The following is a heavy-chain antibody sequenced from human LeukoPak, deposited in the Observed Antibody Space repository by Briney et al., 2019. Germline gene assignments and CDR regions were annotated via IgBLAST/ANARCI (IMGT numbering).Heavy chain of an antibody. J-gene: IGHJ4*02. CDR2: ISYAGSNK. CDR1: GFTFSSYA. D-gene: IGHD3-22*01. V-gene: IGHV3-30-3*01. CDR3: ASTKWFIGY. Sequence: TGGSLRLSCAASGFTFSSYAMHWVRQAPGKGLEWVAVISYAGSNKYYADSVKGRFTISRDNSKNTLYLQMNSLRAEDTAVYYCASTKWFIGYWGQGTLVTVSS.